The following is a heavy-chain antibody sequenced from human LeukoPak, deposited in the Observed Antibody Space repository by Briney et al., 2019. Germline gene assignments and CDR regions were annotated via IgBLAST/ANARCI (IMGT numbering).Heavy chain of an antibody. V-gene: IGHV3-11*06. CDR3: ATSLTPGDGYNSRPFDY. Sequence: PGGSLRLSCAASGFTFSDYYMSWIRQAPGKGLEWVSYISSRSSYTKYADSVKGRFTISRDNPKNSLHLQLHSLRAEDTAVYYCATSLTPGDGYNSRPFDYWGQGTLVTVSS. J-gene: IGHJ4*02. CDR1: GFTFSDYY. CDR2: ISSRSSYT. D-gene: IGHD5-24*01.